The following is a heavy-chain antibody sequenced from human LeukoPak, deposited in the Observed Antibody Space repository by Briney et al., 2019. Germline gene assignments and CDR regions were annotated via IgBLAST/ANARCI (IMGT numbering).Heavy chain of an antibody. D-gene: IGHD3/OR15-3a*01. CDR1: GGSISSSGYY. J-gene: IGHJ3*02. CDR2: IYYSGST. Sequence: PSETLSLTCTVSGGSISSSGYYWGWIRQHPGKGLEWIGSIYYSGSTYYNPSLKSRLTISKDTSKNQFSLNLSSVTAADTAVYFCASSRNVDQFDIWGQGTMVTVSS. CDR3: ASSRNVDQFDI. V-gene: IGHV4-31*03.